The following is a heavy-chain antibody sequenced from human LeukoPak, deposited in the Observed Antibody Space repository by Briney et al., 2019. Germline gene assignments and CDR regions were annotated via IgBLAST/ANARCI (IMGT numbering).Heavy chain of an antibody. V-gene: IGHV3-48*03. J-gene: IGHJ3*02. Sequence: PGGSLRLSCAASGFTFSSYEMNWVRQAPGKGLEWVSYISSSGSTIYYADSVKGRFTISRDNAKNSLYLQMNSLRAEDTAVYYCARGGTTPQLLWFGESRGTDAFDIWGQGTMVTVSS. CDR3: ARGGTTPQLLWFGESRGTDAFDI. D-gene: IGHD3-10*01. CDR2: ISSSGSTI. CDR1: GFTFSSYE.